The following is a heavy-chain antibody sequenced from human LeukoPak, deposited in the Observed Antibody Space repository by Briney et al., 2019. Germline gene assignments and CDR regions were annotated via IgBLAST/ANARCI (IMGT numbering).Heavy chain of an antibody. V-gene: IGHV1-2*06. Sequence: ASVKVSCKASGYSSTGYYLHWVRQAPGQGLEWMGRINPISGGTIYAQKFQGRVTMTRDTSISTVYMELSRLKSDDTAVFYCARQVAGTLFYFDYWGQGALVTVSS. D-gene: IGHD6-19*01. CDR3: ARQVAGTLFYFDY. J-gene: IGHJ4*02. CDR2: INPISGGT. CDR1: GYSSTGYY.